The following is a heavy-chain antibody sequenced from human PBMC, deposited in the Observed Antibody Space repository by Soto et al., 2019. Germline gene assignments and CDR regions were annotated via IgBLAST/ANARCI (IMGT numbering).Heavy chain of an antibody. J-gene: IGHJ6*02. V-gene: IGHV2-5*02. CDR1: GFSLSTTGVG. CDR3: VHFRRDGYIHLTAYYYYDLSV. CDR2: IHWDDDK. Sequence: QITLKESGPTLVKPTQTLTLTCTCSGFSLSTTGVGVGWIRQPPGKALEWLGLIHWDDDKRYSPSVQSRLTITKDTSRKQVNLTMTNMDPVDSATYYCVHFRRDGYIHLTAYYYYDLSVWGQGTAVIVSS. D-gene: IGHD6-25*01.